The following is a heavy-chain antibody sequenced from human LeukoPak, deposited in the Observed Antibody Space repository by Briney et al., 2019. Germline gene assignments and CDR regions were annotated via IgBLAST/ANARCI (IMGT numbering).Heavy chain of an antibody. V-gene: IGHV3-30*18. CDR1: GFTFSSYG. J-gene: IGHJ4*02. CDR2: ISYDGSNK. D-gene: IGHD2-15*01. Sequence: GGSLRLSCAASGFTFSSYGMHWVRQAPGQGLERVAVISYDGSNKYYADSVKGRFTISRDNSKNTLYLQMNGLRAEDTAVYYCAKEGYCSGGSCYSLDYWGQGTLVTVSS. CDR3: AKEGYCSGGSCYSLDY.